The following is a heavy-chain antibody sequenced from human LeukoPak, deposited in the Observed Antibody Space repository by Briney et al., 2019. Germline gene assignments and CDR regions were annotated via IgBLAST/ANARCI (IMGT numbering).Heavy chain of an antibody. D-gene: IGHD6-19*01. CDR3: ARDSSGWYHWFDS. V-gene: IGHV1-69*06. Sequence: ASVKVSCKASGGTFSSYVINWVRQAPGQGLEWMGGIIPIFGTANYAQKFQGRVTITADKSTSTAYMELSSLRSEDTAVYYCARDSSGWYHWFDSWGQGTLVTVSS. J-gene: IGHJ5*01. CDR1: GGTFSSYV. CDR2: IIPIFGTA.